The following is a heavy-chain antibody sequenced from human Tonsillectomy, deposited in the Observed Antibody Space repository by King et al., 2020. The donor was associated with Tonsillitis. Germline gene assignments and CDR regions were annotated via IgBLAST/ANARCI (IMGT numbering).Heavy chain of an antibody. Sequence: VQLVESGGGLVQPGKSLRLSCAASGFTFDDYAMHWVRQAPGKGLEWVSGISWNSGSIGYADSVKGRFTISRDNAKNSLYLQMNSLRAEDTALYYCAKEIALAGNGFDYWGQGTLVTVSS. CDR1: GFTFDDYA. CDR2: ISWNSGSI. D-gene: IGHD6-19*01. V-gene: IGHV3-9*01. CDR3: AKEIALAGNGFDY. J-gene: IGHJ4*02.